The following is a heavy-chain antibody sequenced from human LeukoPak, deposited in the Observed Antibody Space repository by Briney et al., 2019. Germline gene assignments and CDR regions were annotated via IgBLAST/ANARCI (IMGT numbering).Heavy chain of an antibody. CDR2: ISYDGSNK. J-gene: IGHJ5*02. CDR3: AKGRQPLVPGGP. Sequence: GGSLRLSCAASGFTFSSYGMHWVRQAPGKGLERVAVISYDGSNKYYADSVKGRFTISRDNSKNTLYLQMNSLRGEDTAVYYCAKGRQPLVPGGPWGQGALVTVSS. V-gene: IGHV3-30*18. D-gene: IGHD6-13*01. CDR1: GFTFSSYG.